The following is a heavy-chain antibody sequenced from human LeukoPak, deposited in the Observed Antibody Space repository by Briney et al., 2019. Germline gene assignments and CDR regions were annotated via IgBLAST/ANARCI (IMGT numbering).Heavy chain of an antibody. Sequence: GGSLRLSCAASGFTFSTYAMHWVRQAPGKGLEYVSAISTNGDSTYYADSVKGRFTISRDNSKNSLYLQMNSLRAEDTAVYYCATAEYSSSYWGQGTLVTVSS. CDR3: ATAEYSSSY. V-gene: IGHV3-64*02. CDR1: GFTFSTYA. D-gene: IGHD6-6*01. CDR2: ISTNGDST. J-gene: IGHJ4*02.